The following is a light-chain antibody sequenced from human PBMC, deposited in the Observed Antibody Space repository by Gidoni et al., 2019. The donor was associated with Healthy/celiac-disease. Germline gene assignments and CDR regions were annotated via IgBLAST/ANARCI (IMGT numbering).Light chain of an antibody. CDR1: QSVSSY. V-gene: IGKV3-11*01. CDR2: DAS. CDR3: QQRSNWPFT. Sequence: EIVLTQSPATLSLSPGERATLSCRASQSVSSYLAWYQQKPGQAPRLLIYDASNRATRIPARFSGSGSGTDFTLTISSLEPEAFAVYYCQQRSNWPFTFGQGTRLEIK. J-gene: IGKJ5*01.